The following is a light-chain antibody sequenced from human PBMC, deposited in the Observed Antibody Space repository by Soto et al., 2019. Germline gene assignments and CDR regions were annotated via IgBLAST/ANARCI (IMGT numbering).Light chain of an antibody. Sequence: QSVLTQPPSASGSPGQSVTISCTGTSSDVGGYNYVSWYQQHPGKAPKLMIYEVSKRPSGVPDRFSGSKSGNTASLTVSGLQAEDEADYYGSSDADSNMGVFGTGTKRTVL. CDR3: SSDADSNMGV. V-gene: IGLV2-8*01. CDR1: SSDVGGYNY. J-gene: IGLJ1*01. CDR2: EVS.